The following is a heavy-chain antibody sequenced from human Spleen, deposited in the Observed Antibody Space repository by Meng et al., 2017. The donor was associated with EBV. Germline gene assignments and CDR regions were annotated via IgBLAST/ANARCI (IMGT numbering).Heavy chain of an antibody. CDR1: EFTFSSYW. D-gene: IGHD1-14*01. J-gene: IGHJ4*02. Sequence: HLVESGGALVQPGGSLRLSFAASEFTFSSYWMHWVRQAPGEGLVWVSRINEDGATTTYADSVKGRFTISRDNAKNTLYLQMNSLRAEDTAVYYCSRDLAGSDDYWGQGTLVTVSS. CDR2: INEDGATT. CDR3: SRDLAGSDDY. V-gene: IGHV3-74*03.